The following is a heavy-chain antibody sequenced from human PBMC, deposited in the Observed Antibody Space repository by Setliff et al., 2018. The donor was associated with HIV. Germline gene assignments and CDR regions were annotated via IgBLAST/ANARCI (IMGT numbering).Heavy chain of an antibody. CDR2: IYYGGST. CDR1: GGSISSYY. J-gene: IGHJ4*02. D-gene: IGHD3-10*01. CDR3: ARGAELLWFGELHNIPYFDY. Sequence: SETLSLTCTVSGGSISSYYWSWIRQPPGKGLEWIGYIYYGGSTNYNPSLKSRVTISADTSKNQFSLKLSSVTAADTAVYYCARGAELLWFGELHNIPYFDYWGQGTLVTVSS. V-gene: IGHV4-59*01.